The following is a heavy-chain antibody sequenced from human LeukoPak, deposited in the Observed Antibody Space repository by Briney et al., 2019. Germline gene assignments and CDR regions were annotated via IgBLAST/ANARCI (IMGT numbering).Heavy chain of an antibody. D-gene: IGHD5-12*01. CDR3: ARDSSYSGYDFFDY. Sequence: PSETLSLTCTVSGGSISSYYWSWIRQSARKRLEWIGRIYTSGGTNYNPSLKSRVTMSVDTSKNQFSLKLSSVTAADTAVYYCARDSSYSGYDFFDYWGQGTLVTVSS. V-gene: IGHV4-4*07. CDR2: IYTSGGT. J-gene: IGHJ4*02. CDR1: GGSISSYY.